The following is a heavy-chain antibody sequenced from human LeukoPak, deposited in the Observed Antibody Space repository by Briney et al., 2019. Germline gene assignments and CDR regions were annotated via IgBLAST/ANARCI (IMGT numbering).Heavy chain of an antibody. J-gene: IGHJ4*02. CDR1: GGTFSSYA. CDR2: IIPIFGTA. V-gene: IGHV1-69*13. CDR3: ARELDGSGSYPYYFDY. D-gene: IGHD3-10*01. Sequence: SVKVSCKASGGTFSSYAISWVRQAPGQGLEWMGGIIPIFGTANYAQKFQGRVTITADESTSTAYMELSSLRSEDTAMYYCARELDGSGSYPYYFDYWGQGTLVTVSS.